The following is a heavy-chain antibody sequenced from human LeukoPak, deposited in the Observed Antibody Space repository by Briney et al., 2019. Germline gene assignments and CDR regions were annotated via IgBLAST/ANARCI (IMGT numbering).Heavy chain of an antibody. CDR2: INHSGST. Sequence: PSETLSLTCAVYGGSFSGYYWSWIRQSPGKGLEWIGEINHSGSTNYNPSLTSRVTISVDTSKNQFSLKLSSVTAADTAVYYCAGYGSGSYYMYYWGQGTLVTVSS. J-gene: IGHJ4*02. D-gene: IGHD3-10*01. CDR3: AGYGSGSYYMYY. CDR1: GGSFSGYY. V-gene: IGHV4-34*01.